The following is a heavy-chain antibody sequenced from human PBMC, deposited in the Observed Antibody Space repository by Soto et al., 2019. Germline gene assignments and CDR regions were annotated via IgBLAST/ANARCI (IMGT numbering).Heavy chain of an antibody. J-gene: IGHJ4*02. D-gene: IGHD3-22*01. CDR1: GFTYSTYT. V-gene: IGHV3-23*01. CDR3: AKNPGYYYDSTGYHFDY. CDR2: ISYGGGKT. Sequence: GGSRRLSCAASGFTYSTYTMHWVRQAPGKGLEWVSAISYGGGKTYYADSVKGRFTISRDNSKNTLYLQMNSLRAEDTAVYYCAKNPGYYYDSTGYHFDYWGQGTLVTVSS.